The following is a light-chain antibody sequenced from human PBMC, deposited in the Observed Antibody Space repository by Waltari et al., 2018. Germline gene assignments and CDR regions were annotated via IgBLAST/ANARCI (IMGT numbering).Light chain of an antibody. CDR2: EVT. CDR3: SSYSGSNKLV. CDR1: SSDVGGYNS. V-gene: IGLV2-8*01. J-gene: IGLJ2*01. Sequence: QSPLTQPPSASGSPGQSVTISCTGTSSDVGGYNSVSWYQQRPGKAPKLMIYEVTKRPSGVPDRFSGSKSGNTASLTVSGLQAEDETDYYCSSYSGSNKLVFGGGTKLTVL.